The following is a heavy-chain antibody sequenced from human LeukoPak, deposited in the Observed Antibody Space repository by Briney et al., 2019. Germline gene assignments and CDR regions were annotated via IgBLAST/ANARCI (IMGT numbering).Heavy chain of an antibody. CDR1: GGSISSSY. CDR3: AKTNWGAFDI. D-gene: IGHD7-27*01. CDR2: IYYSGNT. Sequence: PSETLSLTCTVSGGSISSSYWSWIRQPPGKGLECIGFIYYSGNTHYNPSLKSRVTISVDTSKNLFSLKLSSVTAADTAVYYCAKTNWGAFDIWGQGTMVTVSS. J-gene: IGHJ3*02. V-gene: IGHV4-59*03.